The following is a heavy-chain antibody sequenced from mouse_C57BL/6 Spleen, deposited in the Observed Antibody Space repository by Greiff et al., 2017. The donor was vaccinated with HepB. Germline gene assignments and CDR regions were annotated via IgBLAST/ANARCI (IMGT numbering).Heavy chain of an antibody. CDR2: INPSTGGT. V-gene: IGHV1-42*01. Sequence: VQLQQSGPELVKPGASVKISCKASGYSFTGYYMNWVKQSPEKSLEWIGEINPSTGGTTYNQKFKAKATLTVDKSSSTAYMQLKSLTSEDSAVYYCARDRRGDYWGQGTTLTVSS. CDR3: ARDRRGDY. CDR1: GYSFTGYY. J-gene: IGHJ2*01.